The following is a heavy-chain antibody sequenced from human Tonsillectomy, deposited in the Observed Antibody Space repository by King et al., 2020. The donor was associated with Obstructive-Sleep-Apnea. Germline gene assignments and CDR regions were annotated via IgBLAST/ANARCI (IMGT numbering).Heavy chain of an antibody. Sequence: VQLVESGGGLVQPGGSLRLSCAASGFTSSSYAMSWVRQAPGKGLEWVSGISGGGSSTYYADSVKGRFTISRDNSKNTLYLQMNSLRAEDTAVYYCAKEGDRLGLRRYFDYWGQGTLVIVSS. D-gene: IGHD2-21*02. CDR3: AKEGDRLGLRRYFDY. J-gene: IGHJ4*02. V-gene: IGHV3-23*04. CDR2: ISGGGSST. CDR1: GFTSSSYA.